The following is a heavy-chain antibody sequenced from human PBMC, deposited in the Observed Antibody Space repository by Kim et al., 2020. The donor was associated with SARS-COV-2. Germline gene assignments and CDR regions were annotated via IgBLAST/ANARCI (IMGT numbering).Heavy chain of an antibody. Sequence: YTPSLKSRVTISVDTSKNQFSLKLSSVTAADTAVYYCARVPIVKIYGMDVWGQGTTVTVSS. V-gene: IGHV4-59*01. J-gene: IGHJ6*02. CDR3: ARVPIVKIYGMDV. D-gene: IGHD2-2*01.